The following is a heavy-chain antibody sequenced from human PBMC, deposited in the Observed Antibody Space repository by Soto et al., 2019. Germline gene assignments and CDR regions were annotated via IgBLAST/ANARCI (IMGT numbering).Heavy chain of an antibody. CDR1: GFSFSNSW. CDR2: IKSITDGGTA. CDR3: TTGWRIGDF. D-gene: IGHD2-15*01. Sequence: EVQLVESGGGLVKPGGSLRLSCAASGFSFSNSWMNWVRQAPGKGLEWVGRIKSITDGGTADYAASVKGRFTISRDDSENTLYVQMSSLNTEDTAVYYCTTGWRIGDFWGRGTLVTVSS. V-gene: IGHV3-15*07. J-gene: IGHJ4*02.